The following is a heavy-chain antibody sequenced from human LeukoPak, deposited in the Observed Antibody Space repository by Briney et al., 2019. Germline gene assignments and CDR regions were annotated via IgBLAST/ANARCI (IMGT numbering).Heavy chain of an antibody. CDR1: GFTLSSYA. CDR3: AKQSAGSAAWYSLHYDF. Sequence: GGSLRLSCAASGFTLSSYAMTWVRQAPGRGLEWVSSVDGGGGGTYYADSVKGRFTTSRDNSKDTLYLQMNGLRAEDTAVYFCAKQSAGSAAWYSLHYDFWGQGTLVTVSS. CDR2: VDGGGGGT. D-gene: IGHD6-13*01. V-gene: IGHV3-23*01. J-gene: IGHJ4*02.